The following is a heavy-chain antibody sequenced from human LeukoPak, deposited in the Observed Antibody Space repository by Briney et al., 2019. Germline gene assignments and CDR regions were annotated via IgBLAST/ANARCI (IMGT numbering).Heavy chain of an antibody. CDR3: ARRLHYYDSSGYYDY. J-gene: IGHJ4*02. CDR1: GGSISSGGYS. Sequence: SETLSPTCAVSGGSISSGGYSWSWIRQPPGKGLEWIGYIYHSGSTYYNPSLKSRVTISVDRSKNQFSLKLSSVTAADTAVYYCARRLHYYDSSGYYDYWGQGTLVTVSS. CDR2: IYHSGST. V-gene: IGHV4-30-2*01. D-gene: IGHD3-22*01.